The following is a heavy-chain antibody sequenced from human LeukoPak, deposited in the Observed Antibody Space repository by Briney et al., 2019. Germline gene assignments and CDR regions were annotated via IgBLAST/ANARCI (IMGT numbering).Heavy chain of an antibody. CDR1: GYTFTSYD. V-gene: IGHV1-8*01. D-gene: IGHD3-22*01. CDR3: ARGSGYYTYYYYYGMDV. Sequence: ASMKVSCKASGYTFTSYDINWVRQATGQGLEWMGWMNPNSGNTGYAQKFQGRVTMTRNTSISTAYMELSSLRSEDTAVYYCARGSGYYTYYYYYGMDVWGQGTTVTVSS. CDR2: MNPNSGNT. J-gene: IGHJ6*02.